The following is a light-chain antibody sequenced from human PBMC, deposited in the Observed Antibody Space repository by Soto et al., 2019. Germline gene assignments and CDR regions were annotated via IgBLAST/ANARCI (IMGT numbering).Light chain of an antibody. V-gene: IGLV2-14*01. Sequence: QSALTQPASVSGSTGKSITISCTGTSSDVGGYNYVSWYQQHPGKAPKLMIYDVSNRPSGVYNRFSGSKSGNTAALTISGLQAEDEADYYCSSYTSSRTVVFGGGTKLTVL. CDR1: SSDVGGYNY. CDR3: SSYTSSRTVV. CDR2: DVS. J-gene: IGLJ2*01.